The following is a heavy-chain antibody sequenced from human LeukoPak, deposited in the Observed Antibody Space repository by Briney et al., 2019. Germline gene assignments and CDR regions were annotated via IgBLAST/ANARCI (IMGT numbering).Heavy chain of an antibody. V-gene: IGHV3-23*01. Sequence: GGSLRLSCAASGFTFSSYAMSCVRQAPGKALEWVSLISPSGDRTSNADSVEGRFTISRDNTRNTLYLQMNSLRDEDTGVYYCAIMHGYYDGSGFWVQWGQGTLVTVSS. J-gene: IGHJ4*02. CDR2: ISPSGDRT. CDR1: GFTFSSYA. CDR3: AIMHGYYDGSGFWVQ. D-gene: IGHD3-22*01.